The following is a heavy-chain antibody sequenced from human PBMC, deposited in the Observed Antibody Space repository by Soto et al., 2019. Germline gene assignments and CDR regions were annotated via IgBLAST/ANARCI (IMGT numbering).Heavy chain of an antibody. CDR2: INGYNGNT. J-gene: IGHJ6*02. V-gene: IGHV1-18*01. D-gene: IGHD3-16*01. Sequence: VASVKVSCKASGYTFSTYGISWVRQAPGQGLEWMGWINGYNGNTNYAPKLQGRITMTTDTSSTTAYIELWSLRSDDTAVYYCARMGDVPYYYYGMDVWGQGTTVTVSS. CDR1: GYTFSTYG. CDR3: ARMGDVPYYYYGMDV.